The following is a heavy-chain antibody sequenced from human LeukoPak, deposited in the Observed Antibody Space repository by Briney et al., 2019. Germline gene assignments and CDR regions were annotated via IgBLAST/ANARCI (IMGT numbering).Heavy chain of an antibody. D-gene: IGHD3-10*01. V-gene: IGHV4-34*01. CDR2: INPSGSP. Sequence: SATLSLTCAVYGGSFSSYYWSWIRQPPGRGLEWIGEINPSGSPNYNASLKSRLTISVDTSKNQFSLRLNSVTAADTAVYYCARDAGLLWFGESMPPYFDSWGQGTLVTVSS. J-gene: IGHJ4*02. CDR1: GGSFSSYY. CDR3: ARDAGLLWFGESMPPYFDS.